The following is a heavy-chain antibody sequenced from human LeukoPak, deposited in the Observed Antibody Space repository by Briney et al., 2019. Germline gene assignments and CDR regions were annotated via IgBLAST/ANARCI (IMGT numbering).Heavy chain of an antibody. Sequence: SETLSLTCTVSGGSISSSSYYWGWIRQPPGKGLEWIGSIYYSGSTYYNPSLKSRVTMSVDTSKNQFSLKLSSVTAVDTAVYYCARDRYYYGSGSYPYMDVWGKGTTVTISS. CDR1: GGSISSSSYY. CDR2: IYYSGST. D-gene: IGHD3-10*01. CDR3: ARDRYYYGSGSYPYMDV. J-gene: IGHJ6*03. V-gene: IGHV4-39*07.